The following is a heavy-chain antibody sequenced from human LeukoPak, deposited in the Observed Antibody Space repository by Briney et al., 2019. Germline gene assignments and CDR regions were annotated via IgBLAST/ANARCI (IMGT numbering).Heavy chain of an antibody. CDR1: GFTVSSNY. Sequence: GSLRLSCAASGFTVSSNYMSWVRQAPGKGLEWVSVIYSGGSTYYADSVKGRFTISRDNSKNTLYLQMNSLRAEDTAVYYCARAVANDYGESYYFDYWGQGTLVTVSS. J-gene: IGHJ4*02. D-gene: IGHD4-17*01. V-gene: IGHV3-66*01. CDR3: ARAVANDYGESYYFDY. CDR2: IYSGGST.